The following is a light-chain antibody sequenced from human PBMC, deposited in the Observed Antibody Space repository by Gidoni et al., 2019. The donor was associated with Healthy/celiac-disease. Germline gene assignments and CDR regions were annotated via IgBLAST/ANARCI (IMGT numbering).Light chain of an antibody. J-gene: IGKJ4*01. CDR1: QSVSGSY. CDR3: QQYGSSPLT. CDR2: DAT. V-gene: IGKV3D-20*01. Sequence: IVLTHSPATLSLSPGERATLSCGASQSVSGSYLACYQQKPGLAPRLLIYDATSRAPGIPDRFSGSGSGTDFTLTISRLEPEDFAVYYCQQYGSSPLTFGGGTKVEIK.